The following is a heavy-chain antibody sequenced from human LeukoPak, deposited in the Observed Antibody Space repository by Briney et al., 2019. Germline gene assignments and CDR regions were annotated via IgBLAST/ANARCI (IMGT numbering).Heavy chain of an antibody. CDR3: ARRIVGAHDYFDN. CDR1: GGSISRSSYH. D-gene: IGHD1-26*01. V-gene: IGHV4-39*01. Sequence: SETLSLTCTVSGGSISRSSYHWGWIRQPPGKGLEWIGTIYYTGSTYYNPSLMSRVTISIDTSKNQFSLKLGSVTAADTAVSYCARRIVGAHDYFDNWGQGTLVTVSS. CDR2: IYYTGST. J-gene: IGHJ4*02.